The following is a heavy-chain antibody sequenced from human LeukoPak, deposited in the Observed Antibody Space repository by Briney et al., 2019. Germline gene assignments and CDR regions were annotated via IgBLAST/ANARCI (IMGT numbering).Heavy chain of an antibody. J-gene: IGHJ4*02. Sequence: GGSLRLSCAASGFTFSSYGMHWVRQAPVKGLEWVAVISYDGSNKYYADSVKGRFTISRDNSKNTLYLQMNSLRAEDTAVYYCAKVPIAAAGTIAIDYWGQGTLVTVSS. CDR3: AKVPIAAAGTIAIDY. V-gene: IGHV3-30*18. CDR1: GFTFSSYG. D-gene: IGHD6-13*01. CDR2: ISYDGSNK.